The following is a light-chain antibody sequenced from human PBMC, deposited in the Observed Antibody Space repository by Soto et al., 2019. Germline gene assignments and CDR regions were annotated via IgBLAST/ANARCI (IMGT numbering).Light chain of an antibody. CDR2: DAS. CDR3: HQYTNPPLT. J-gene: IGKJ4*01. CDR1: QDISDS. V-gene: IGKV1-33*01. Sequence: DIQMTQSPSSLSASVGDRITITCQASQDISDSLNWYQQKPGRAPNLLIYDASNLETGVLSRFSGSGSGTDFTFTITGLQPEDIATYYCHQYTNPPLTFGGGTKVEIK.